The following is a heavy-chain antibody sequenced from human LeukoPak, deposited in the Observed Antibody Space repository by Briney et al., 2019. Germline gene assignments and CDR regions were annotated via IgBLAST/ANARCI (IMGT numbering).Heavy chain of an antibody. CDR1: GFSFDDYA. V-gene: IGHV3-9*01. Sequence: GGSLRLSCAAPGFSFDDYAMHRGREAPGKGLERGSGCSWDSGSIGYADSVKSRFTISRDNAKNSLYLQMNSLRAEDTALYYCAKGENYYDSSGYGRYWAQGTLVTVSS. J-gene: IGHJ4*02. CDR2: CSWDSGSI. D-gene: IGHD3-22*01. CDR3: AKGENYYDSSGYGRY.